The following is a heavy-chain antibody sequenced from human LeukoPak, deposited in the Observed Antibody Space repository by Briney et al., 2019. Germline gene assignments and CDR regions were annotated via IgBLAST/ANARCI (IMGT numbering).Heavy chain of an antibody. D-gene: IGHD2-2*02. CDR3: ARDLDCSSTSCYIT. CDR1: GYTFTGYY. CDR2: INPNSGGT. Sequence: ASVKVSCKASGYTFTGYYMHWVRQAPGQGLEWMGRINPNSGGTNYAQKFQGRVTMTRDTSISTAYMELSRLRSDDTAVYYCARDLDCSSTSCYITWGQGTQVTVSP. V-gene: IGHV1-2*06. J-gene: IGHJ5*02.